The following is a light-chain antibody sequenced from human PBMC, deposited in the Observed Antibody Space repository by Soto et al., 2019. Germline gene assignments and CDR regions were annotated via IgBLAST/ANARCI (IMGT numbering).Light chain of an antibody. CDR1: SSNIGSNT. V-gene: IGLV1-44*01. CDR3: ATWDDSLDGYV. Sequence: QSMLTQPPSASGTLGQRVIISCSGSSSNIGSNTVNWYQQLPGTAPKLLIYSHNQRPSGVPDRFSGSKSGTSASLAISGLQSEDEADYYCATWDDSLDGYVFGTGTKLTVL. J-gene: IGLJ1*01. CDR2: SHN.